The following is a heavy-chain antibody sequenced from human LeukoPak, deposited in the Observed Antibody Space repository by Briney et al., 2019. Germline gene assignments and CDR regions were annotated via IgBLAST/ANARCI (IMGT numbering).Heavy chain of an antibody. CDR2: ISWNSGSI. V-gene: IGHV3-9*01. J-gene: IGHJ3*02. Sequence: GRSLRLSCAASGFTFDDYAMHWVRQAPGKGLEWVSGISWNSGSIGYADSVKGRFSISRDNSKNTLYLQMNSLRAEDTAVYYCAKVRMITMIAYDAFDIWGQGTMVTVSS. D-gene: IGHD3-22*01. CDR3: AKVRMITMIAYDAFDI. CDR1: GFTFDDYA.